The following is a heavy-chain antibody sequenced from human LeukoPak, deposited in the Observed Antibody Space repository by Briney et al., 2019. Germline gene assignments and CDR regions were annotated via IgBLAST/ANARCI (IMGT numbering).Heavy chain of an antibody. CDR1: GVTFSSYA. CDR2: IIPIFSTA. CDR3: ARDPSYSRHGQKDCSSTSCYPKQDYAGDDY. D-gene: IGHD2-2*01. Sequence: ASVKLSCKASGVTFSSYAISWVRQAPGQGLEWMGGIIPIFSTANYAHNFQGRVTITADESTSTAYMELSSLRSEDTAVYYCARDPSYSRHGQKDCSSTSCYPKQDYAGDDYWGQGTLVTVSS. J-gene: IGHJ4*02. V-gene: IGHV1-69*01.